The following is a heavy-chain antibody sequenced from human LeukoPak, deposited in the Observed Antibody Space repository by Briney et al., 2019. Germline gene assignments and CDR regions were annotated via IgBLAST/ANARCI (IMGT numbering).Heavy chain of an antibody. CDR2: IIPIFDTP. CDR3: ASQLFHLDSSGYSLDALDI. D-gene: IGHD3-22*01. V-gene: IGHV1-69*05. Sequence: ASVKVSCKTSGGTFSNYAISWVRQAPGQGLEWMGVIIPIFDTPNYAQKWQGRVTITTDESTSTAYMELRSLRSEDTAVYYCASQLFHLDSSGYSLDALDIWGQGTMVTVSP. J-gene: IGHJ3*02. CDR1: GGTFSNYA.